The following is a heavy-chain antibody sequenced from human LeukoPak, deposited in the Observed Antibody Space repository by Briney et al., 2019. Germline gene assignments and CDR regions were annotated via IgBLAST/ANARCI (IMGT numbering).Heavy chain of an antibody. J-gene: IGHJ3*02. D-gene: IGHD2-15*01. CDR3: ARAYCSGGSCYSDAFDI. CDR1: GYTFTSYY. V-gene: IGHV1-46*01. Sequence: GASVKVSCKASGYTFTSYYMHWVRQAPGQGLEWMGIINPSGGSTSYAQKFQGRVTMTRDTSTSTVYMELSSLRSEDTALYYCARAYCSGGSCYSDAFDIWGQGTMVTVSS. CDR2: INPSGGST.